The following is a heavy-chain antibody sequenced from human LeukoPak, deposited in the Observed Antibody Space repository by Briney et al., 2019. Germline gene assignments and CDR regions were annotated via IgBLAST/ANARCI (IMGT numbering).Heavy chain of an antibody. V-gene: IGHV3-23*01. CDR2: ITGTGGR. D-gene: IGHD2-15*01. CDR1: GFTLTNHG. Sequence: PGGSLRLSCAVSGFTLTNHGVSWVRQAPGKGLEWVSIITGTGGRYYGDSVKGRFILSKDNSKNTAYMQMSSLRAEDTATYYCAKDYCRDGNCPFPFLDSWGQGTLVTVSS. J-gene: IGHJ4*02. CDR3: AKDYCRDGNCPFPFLDS.